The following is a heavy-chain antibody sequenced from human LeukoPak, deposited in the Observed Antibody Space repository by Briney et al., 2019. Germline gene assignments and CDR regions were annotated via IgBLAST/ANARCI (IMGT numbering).Heavy chain of an antibody. V-gene: IGHV4-34*01. D-gene: IGHD1-26*01. CDR3: ARRPPVGAKWGYFDY. CDR2: INHSGST. CDR1: GGFFSGYY. Sequence: SETLSLTCAVYGGFFSGYYWSWIRQPPGKGLEWIGEINHSGSTNYNPSLKSRVTISVDTSKNQFSLKLSSVTAADTAVYYCARRPPVGAKWGYFDYWGQGTLVTVSS. J-gene: IGHJ4*02.